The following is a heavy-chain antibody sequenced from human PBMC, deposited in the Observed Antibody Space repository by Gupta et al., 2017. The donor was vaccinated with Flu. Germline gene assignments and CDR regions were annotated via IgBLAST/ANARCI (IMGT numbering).Heavy chain of an antibody. CDR3: AKDRPPNLYYGSGSYPLVN. CDR2: ISYYGSNK. Sequence: GLEWVAVISYYGSNKYYADSVKGRFTISRDNSKNTLYLQMNSLRAEDTAVYYCAKDRPPNLYYGSGSYPLVNWGQGTLVTVSS. D-gene: IGHD3-10*01. J-gene: IGHJ4*02. V-gene: IGHV3-30*18.